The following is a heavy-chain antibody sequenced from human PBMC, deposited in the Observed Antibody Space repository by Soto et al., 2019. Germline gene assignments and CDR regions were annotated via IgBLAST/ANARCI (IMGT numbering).Heavy chain of an antibody. J-gene: IGHJ5*02. D-gene: IGHD3-3*01. CDR3: ASLSRYYDFWSGPSGGFDP. CDR2: IYPGDSDT. CDR1: GYSFTSYC. V-gene: IGHV5-51*01. Sequence: GESLKISCKGSGYSFTSYCIGWVRQMPGKGLEWMGIIYPGDSDTRYSPSFQGQVTISADKSISTAYLQWSSLKASDTAMYYCASLSRYYDFWSGPSGGFDPWGQGTLVTVSS.